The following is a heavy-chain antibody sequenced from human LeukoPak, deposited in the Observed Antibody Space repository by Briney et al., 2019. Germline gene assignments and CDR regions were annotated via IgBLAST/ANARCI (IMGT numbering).Heavy chain of an antibody. J-gene: IGHJ4*02. CDR3: ARYCRGGTCLDY. CDR2: TSNISPYI. D-gene: IGHD2-15*01. Sequence: PGGSLRLSCAASGFTFSSYSMNWVRQAPGKGLEWVSSTSNISPYIYYADSVRGRFAIARDIAENSLYLQMNSLRAEDTAVYYCARYCRGGTCLDYWGQGTLVTVSS. CDR1: GFTFSSYS. V-gene: IGHV3-21*01.